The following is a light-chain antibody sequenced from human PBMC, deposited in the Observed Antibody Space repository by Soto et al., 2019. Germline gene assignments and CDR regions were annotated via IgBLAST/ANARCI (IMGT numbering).Light chain of an antibody. Sequence: EIVMTQSPATLSVSPGERATLSCRASQSVSSNLAWYQQEPGQAPRLLIYGASTRATGIPDRFSGSGSGTEFTLTISSLQSEDFAVYYCQHYNNWPPYTFGQGTKVDIK. J-gene: IGKJ2*01. CDR3: QHYNNWPPYT. V-gene: IGKV3-15*01. CDR1: QSVSSN. CDR2: GAS.